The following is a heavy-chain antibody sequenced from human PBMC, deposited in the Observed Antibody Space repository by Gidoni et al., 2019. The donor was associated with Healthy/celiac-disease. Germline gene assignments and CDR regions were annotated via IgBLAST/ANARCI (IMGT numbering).Heavy chain of an antibody. V-gene: IGHV4-31*03. D-gene: IGHD3-22*01. CDR3: ARRVTMIVVGPYNWFDP. J-gene: IGHJ5*02. Sequence: QVQLQESGPGLVKPSQTLSLTCTVSGGSISSGGYYWSWIRQHPGKGLEWIGYIYYSGSTYYNPSLKSRVSISVDTSKNQFSLKLSSVTAADTAVYYCARRVTMIVVGPYNWFDPWGQGTLVTVSS. CDR2: IYYSGST. CDR1: GGSISSGGYY.